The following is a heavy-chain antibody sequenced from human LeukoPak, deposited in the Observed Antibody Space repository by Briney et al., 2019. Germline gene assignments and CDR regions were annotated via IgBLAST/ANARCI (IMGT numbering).Heavy chain of an antibody. D-gene: IGHD6-25*01. Sequence: GGSLRLSCAASGFTFSSYAMSWVRQAPGKGLEWVSTISGSGGSTYYADSVKGRFTISRDNSKNTSFLQMNSLRAEDTAVYYCAKDRYSSGFDYFDYWGQGALVTVSS. CDR1: GFTFSSYA. V-gene: IGHV3-23*01. CDR3: AKDRYSSGFDYFDY. CDR2: ISGSGGST. J-gene: IGHJ4*02.